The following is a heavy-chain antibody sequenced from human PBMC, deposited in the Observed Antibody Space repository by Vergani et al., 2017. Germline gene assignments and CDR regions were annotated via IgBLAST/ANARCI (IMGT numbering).Heavy chain of an antibody. CDR1: GGTFSSYA. CDR2: FDPEDGET. Sequence: QVQLVQSGAEVKKPGASVKVSCKASGGTFSSYAISWVRQAPGKGLEWMGGFDPEDGETHYAQKFQGRVTMTEETSTDTAYMELSSLRSEDTAVYYCARVEWGGGSSWYYFDYWGQGTLVTVSS. J-gene: IGHJ4*02. V-gene: IGHV1-24*01. D-gene: IGHD6-13*01. CDR3: ARVEWGGGSSWYYFDY.